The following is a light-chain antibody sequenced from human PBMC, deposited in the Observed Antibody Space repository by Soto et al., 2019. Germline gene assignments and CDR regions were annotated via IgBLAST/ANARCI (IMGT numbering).Light chain of an antibody. J-gene: IGLJ1*01. Sequence: SYELTQPPSVSVAPGQTARIPCGGDNIESKSVHWYQQMPGQAPVLVVRDDSDRPSGVPDRFSGSKSGNTASLTVSGLQAEDEADYYCSSYSGSNNLVFGTGTKVTVL. CDR3: SSYSGSNNLV. CDR1: NIESKS. CDR2: DDS. V-gene: IGLV3-21*02.